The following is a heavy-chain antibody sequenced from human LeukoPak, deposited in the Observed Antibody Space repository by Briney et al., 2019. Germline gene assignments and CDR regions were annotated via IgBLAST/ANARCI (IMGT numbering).Heavy chain of an antibody. J-gene: IGHJ6*02. CDR1: GFTFSSYS. D-gene: IGHD6-19*01. V-gene: IGHV3-48*04. CDR3: AAFIAVAGYYYYGMDV. Sequence: GGSLRLSCAASGFTFSSYSMNWVRQAPGKGLEWVSYISSSSSTIYYADSVKGRFTISRDNAKNSLYLQMNSLRAEDTVVYYCAAFIAVAGYYYYGMDVWGQGTTVTVSS. CDR2: ISSSSSTI.